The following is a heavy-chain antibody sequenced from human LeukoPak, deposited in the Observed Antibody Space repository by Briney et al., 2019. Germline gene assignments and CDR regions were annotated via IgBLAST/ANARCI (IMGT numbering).Heavy chain of an antibody. V-gene: IGHV4-38-2*02. J-gene: IGHJ4*02. CDR2: IYHSGST. CDR3: ARRYSYGQFDY. CDR1: GYSISSGYY. Sequence: SETLSLTCTVSGYSISSGYYWGWIRQPPGKGLEWIGSIYHSGSTYYNPSLKSRVTISVDTSKNQFSLKLSSVTAADTAVYYCARRYSYGQFDYWGQGTLVTVSS. D-gene: IGHD5-18*01.